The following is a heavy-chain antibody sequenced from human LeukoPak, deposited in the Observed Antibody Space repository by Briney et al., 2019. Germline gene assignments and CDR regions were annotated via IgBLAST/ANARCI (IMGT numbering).Heavy chain of an antibody. CDR2: ISWNTGNI. V-gene: IGHV3-9*01. CDR1: EFTFDNYA. D-gene: IGHD3-16*01. CDR3: AKGTTFDAFDM. Sequence: ALRLSCAAAEFTFDNYAMHWVRQAPGKGLEWVSRISWNTGNIDYADSVKGRFTISRDNAKNSLYLQMNSLRAEDTALYYCAKGTTFDAFDMWGQGTMVTVSS. J-gene: IGHJ3*02.